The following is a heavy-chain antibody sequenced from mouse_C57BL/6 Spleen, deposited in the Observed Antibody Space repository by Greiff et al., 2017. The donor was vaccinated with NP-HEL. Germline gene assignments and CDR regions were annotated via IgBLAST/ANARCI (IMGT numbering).Heavy chain of an antibody. CDR2: IDPSDSET. V-gene: IGHV1-52*01. CDR1: GYTFTSYW. J-gene: IGHJ3*01. D-gene: IGHD2-1*01. Sequence: QVQLQQPGAELVRPGSSVKLSCKASGYTFTSYWMHWVKQRPIQGLAWICHIDPSDSETHYNQKFKDKATLTVDKSSSTAYMQLSSLTSEDSAVYYCARIYYGNYGFAYWGQGTLVTVSA. CDR3: ARIYYGNYGFAY.